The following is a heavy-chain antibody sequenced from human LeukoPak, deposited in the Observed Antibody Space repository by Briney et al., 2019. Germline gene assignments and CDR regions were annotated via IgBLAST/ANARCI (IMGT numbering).Heavy chain of an antibody. CDR1: GFTFEDYG. CDR2: INWNGGTT. J-gene: IGHJ6*04. CDR3: AREGYGDRCVDV. D-gene: IGHD4-17*01. V-gene: IGHV3-20*04. Sequence: PGGSLRLSCAASGFTFEDYGMNWVRRAPGKGLEWVSGINWNGGTTGYADSVKGRFTISRDSAKKSVYLQMNSLRDDETALYYCAREGYGDRCVDVWGKGTTVIVSS.